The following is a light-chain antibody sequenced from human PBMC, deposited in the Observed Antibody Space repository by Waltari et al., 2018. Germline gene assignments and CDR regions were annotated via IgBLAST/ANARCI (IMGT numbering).Light chain of an antibody. V-gene: IGKV3-11*01. CDR1: QGVSTS. CDR3: QQRSNWPPVT. J-gene: IGKJ5*01. Sequence: EIVLTQSPATLSLSPGERATLSCKASQGVSTSLTWYQQKPGQAPRFLIFDASNRATGIPARFSGSGSGTDFTLTINSLEPEDFAVYYCQQRSNWPPVTFGQGTRLEIK. CDR2: DAS.